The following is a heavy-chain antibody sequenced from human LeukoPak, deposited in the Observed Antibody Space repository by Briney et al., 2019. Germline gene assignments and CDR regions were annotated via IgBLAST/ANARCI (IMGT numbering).Heavy chain of an antibody. CDR2: VYSSGTT. J-gene: IGHJ4*02. CDR1: GGSISSYY. V-gene: IGHV4-59*01. CDR3: ARRKAVRPRDYYFDY. Sequence: SETLSLTCTVSGGSISSYYWNWIRQPPGKGLEWIGCVYSSGTTNYNPSLKSRLTISVDTSKNQFSLKLSSVTAADTAVYFCARRKAVRPRDYYFDYWGQGTLVTVSS. D-gene: IGHD6-6*01.